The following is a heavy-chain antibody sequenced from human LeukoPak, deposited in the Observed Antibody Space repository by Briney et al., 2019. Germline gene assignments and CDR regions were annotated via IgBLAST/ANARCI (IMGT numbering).Heavy chain of an antibody. CDR3: ARSGYSGYDPPGYFDY. J-gene: IGHJ4*02. CDR1: GGSISSSSYY. D-gene: IGHD5-12*01. CDR2: IYYSGST. Sequence: PSETLSLTCTVSGGSISSSSYYWGWIRQPPGKGLEWIGSIYYSGSTYYNPSLKSRVTISVDTSKNQFSLKLSSVTAADTAVYYCARSGYSGYDPPGYFDYWGQGTLVTVSS. V-gene: IGHV4-39*01.